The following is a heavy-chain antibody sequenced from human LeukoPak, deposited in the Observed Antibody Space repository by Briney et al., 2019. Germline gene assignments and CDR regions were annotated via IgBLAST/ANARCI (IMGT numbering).Heavy chain of an antibody. CDR1: GGSISSYY. CDR2: IYYSGST. V-gene: IGHV4-59*08. CDR3: ARSIAAAGTHYYGMDV. D-gene: IGHD6-13*01. J-gene: IGHJ6*02. Sequence: SETLSLTCTVSGGSISSYYWSWIRQPPGKGLEWIGCIYYSGSTNYNPSLKSRVTISVDTSKNQFSLKLSSVTAADTAVYYCARSIAAAGTHYYGMDVWGQGTTVTVSS.